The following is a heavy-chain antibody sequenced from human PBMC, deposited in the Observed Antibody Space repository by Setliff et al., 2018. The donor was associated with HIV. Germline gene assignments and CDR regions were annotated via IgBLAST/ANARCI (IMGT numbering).Heavy chain of an antibody. CDR2: IYYSGST. D-gene: IGHD3-16*02. V-gene: IGHV4-39*01. CDR1: GFTFSSYE. Sequence: PGGSLRLSCAASGFTFSSYEMNWVRQAPGKGLEWIGSIYYSGSTPYSPSLKSRVTMSVATSKNQFSLKLTSVTAADTSVYYCARHWLGQDLVSGNYRSHYYFDYWGQGMLVTVSS. CDR3: ARHWLGQDLVSGNYRSHYYFDY. J-gene: IGHJ4*02.